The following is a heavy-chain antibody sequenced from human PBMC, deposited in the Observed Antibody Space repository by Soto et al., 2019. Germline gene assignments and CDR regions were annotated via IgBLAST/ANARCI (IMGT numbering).Heavy chain of an antibody. CDR2: ISSSSSYI. CDR1: GFTFSSYS. J-gene: IGHJ4*02. D-gene: IGHD2-15*01. Sequence: GSLRLSCAASGFTFSSYSMNWVRQAPGKGLEWVSSISSSSSYIYYADSVKGRFTISRDNAKNTVYLQMSSLRADDSAVYYCARGSKDSYPGSRIFDFWGRGTLVTVSS. V-gene: IGHV3-21*04. CDR3: ARGSKDSYPGSRIFDF.